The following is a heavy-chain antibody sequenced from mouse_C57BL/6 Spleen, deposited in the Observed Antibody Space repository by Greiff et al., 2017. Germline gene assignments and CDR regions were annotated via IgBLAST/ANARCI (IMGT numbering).Heavy chain of an antibody. CDR1: GFNIKDYY. CDR3: TTGIYYGNYYFDY. Sequence: VQLQQSGAELVRPGASVKLSCTASGFNIKDYYMHWVKQRPEQGLEWIGRIDPEDGATEYAPKFQGKATMTADTSSNTAYLQLSSLTSEDTAVYYCTTGIYYGNYYFDYWGQGTTLTVSS. CDR2: IDPEDGAT. J-gene: IGHJ2*01. V-gene: IGHV14-1*01. D-gene: IGHD2-1*01.